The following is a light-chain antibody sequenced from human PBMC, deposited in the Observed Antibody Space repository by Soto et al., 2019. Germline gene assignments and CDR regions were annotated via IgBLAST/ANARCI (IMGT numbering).Light chain of an antibody. V-gene: IGKV1-9*01. J-gene: IGKJ5*01. Sequence: DIQLTQSPSFLSASVGDRVTITCRASQGISSYLAWYQQKPGEAPKLLIYDASTLQSGVPSRFSGSGSGTEFTLTISSLQPEDFATYYCQQLDSYPITFGQGTRLEIE. CDR2: DAS. CDR1: QGISSY. CDR3: QQLDSYPIT.